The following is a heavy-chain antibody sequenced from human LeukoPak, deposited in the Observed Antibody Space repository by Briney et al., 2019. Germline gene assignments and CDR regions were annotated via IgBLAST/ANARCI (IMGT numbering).Heavy chain of an antibody. D-gene: IGHD3-16*01. CDR3: TRGRYYLDS. Sequence: GGSLRLSCAASGFTFRNYWMSWVRQAPGTGLEWVANIKQDGSDRNYVTSVKGRFTISRDNAKNTLYLQMNSLRVEDTAVYFCTRGRYYLDSWGQGTLVTVSS. CDR1: GFTFRNYW. V-gene: IGHV3-7*01. J-gene: IGHJ4*02. CDR2: IKQDGSDR.